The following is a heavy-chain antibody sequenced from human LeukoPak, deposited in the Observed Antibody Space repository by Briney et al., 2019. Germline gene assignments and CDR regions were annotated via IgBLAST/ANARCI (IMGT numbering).Heavy chain of an antibody. V-gene: IGHV1-18*01. CDR3: VKDWNILTGRNCFDP. Sequence: GASVRVSCKASGYTFNSYGNSWVRQAPGQGLEWMGWVSSYNGDTNYAQKFQGRVTMSADTATDTAYMELRSLRFDDTAIYYCVKDWNILTGRNCFDPWGQGTLVTVSS. CDR1: GYTFNSYG. D-gene: IGHD3-9*01. J-gene: IGHJ5*02. CDR2: VSSYNGDT.